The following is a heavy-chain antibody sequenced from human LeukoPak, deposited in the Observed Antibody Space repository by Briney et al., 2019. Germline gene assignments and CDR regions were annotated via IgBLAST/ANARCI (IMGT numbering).Heavy chain of an antibody. J-gene: IGHJ5*01. Sequence: GGSLRLSCAASGFTFSSYAMSWVRQAPGKGLEWVSAISGSGGSTYYADSVKGRFTTSRDNSKNSQYLQMTSLRAEDTAVYYCARSSGSYRPFDSWGQGILVTVSS. CDR1: GFTFSSYA. V-gene: IGHV3-23*01. D-gene: IGHD3-22*01. CDR2: ISGSGGST. CDR3: ARSSGSYRPFDS.